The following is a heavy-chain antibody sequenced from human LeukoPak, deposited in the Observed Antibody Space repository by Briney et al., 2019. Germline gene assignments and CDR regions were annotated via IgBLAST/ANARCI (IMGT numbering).Heavy chain of an antibody. V-gene: IGHV1-69*05. CDR2: IIPIFGTA. CDR3: AKHMLQQYSSHPFDP. CDR1: GGTFSSYA. J-gene: IGHJ5*02. Sequence: SVKVSCKASGGTFSSYAISWVRQAPGQGLEWMGGIIPIFGTANYAQKFQGRVTITTDESTSTAYMELSSLRSEDTAVYYCAKHMLQQYSSHPFDPWGRGTLVTVSS. D-gene: IGHD6-19*01.